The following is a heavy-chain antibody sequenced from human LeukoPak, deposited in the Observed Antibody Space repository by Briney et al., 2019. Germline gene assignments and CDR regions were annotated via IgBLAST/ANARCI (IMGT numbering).Heavy chain of an antibody. Sequence: SETLSLTCTAPGGAISSYYWSWIRQPPGKGLEWIGYVSYTGDASQNPSLRGRVTMSVDTSNNQVSLELSSVTAADTAVYYCARGWNYGDYWGQGTLVTVSS. CDR1: GGAISSYY. D-gene: IGHD3-3*01. J-gene: IGHJ4*02. CDR2: VSYTGDA. CDR3: ARGWNYGDY. V-gene: IGHV4-59*01.